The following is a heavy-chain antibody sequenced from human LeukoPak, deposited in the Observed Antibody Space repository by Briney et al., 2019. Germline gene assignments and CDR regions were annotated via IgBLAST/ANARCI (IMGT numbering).Heavy chain of an antibody. D-gene: IGHD5-18*01. CDR3: AKGSYSYGLDLFDY. CDR2: ISYDGSNK. V-gene: IGHV3-30*18. CDR1: GFTFSSYS. J-gene: IGHJ4*02. Sequence: GGSLRLSCAASGFTFSSYSMNWVRQAPGKGLEWVAVISYDGSNKYYADSVKGRFTISRDNSKNTLYLQMNSLRAEDTAVYYCAKGSYSYGLDLFDYWGQGTLVTVSS.